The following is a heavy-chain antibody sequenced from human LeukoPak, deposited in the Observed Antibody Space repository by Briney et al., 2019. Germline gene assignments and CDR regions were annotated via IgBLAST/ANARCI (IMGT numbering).Heavy chain of an antibody. CDR2: IYYSGST. CDR1: GCSISSSSYY. CDR3: ARDPPEGWPRYYYYYMDV. V-gene: IGHV4-39*07. J-gene: IGHJ6*03. Sequence: SETLSLTCTVSGCSISSSSYYWGWLRQPPGKGLEWIVSIYYSGSTYYNPSLKSRVTISVDTSKNQFSLKLSSVTAADTAVYYCARDPPEGWPRYYYYYMDVWGKGTTVTVSS.